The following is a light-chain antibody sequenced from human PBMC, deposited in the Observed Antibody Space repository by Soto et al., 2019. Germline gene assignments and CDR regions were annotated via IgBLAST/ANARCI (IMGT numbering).Light chain of an antibody. Sequence: EIVLSQSPGTLSLSPGDRATLSCRASQTVSSTFLAWYQQTPGQAPRLLIYDASIRATDIPDRFSGSGSGTDFTLTISRLEPEDFAVYYCQQYGSSRWTFGQGTKVDIK. J-gene: IGKJ1*01. CDR1: QTVSSTF. V-gene: IGKV3-20*01. CDR3: QQYGSSRWT. CDR2: DAS.